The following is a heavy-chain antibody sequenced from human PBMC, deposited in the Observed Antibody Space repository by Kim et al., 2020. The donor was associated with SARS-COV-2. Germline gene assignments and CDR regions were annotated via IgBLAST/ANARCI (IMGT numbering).Heavy chain of an antibody. D-gene: IGHD2-21*01. CDR1: GFTFDDYA. Sequence: GGSLRLSCAASGFTFDDYAMHWVRQAPGKGLEWVSGINSNSGLTLYADSVEGRFTISRDNTKKSLYLQMNSLRLEDTALYYCVKETGRCSNGDCYNYYYYDGMGVWGPGTTVTVSS. V-gene: IGHV3-9*01. J-gene: IGHJ6*02. CDR2: INSNSGLT. CDR3: VKETGRCSNGDCYNYYYYDGMGV.